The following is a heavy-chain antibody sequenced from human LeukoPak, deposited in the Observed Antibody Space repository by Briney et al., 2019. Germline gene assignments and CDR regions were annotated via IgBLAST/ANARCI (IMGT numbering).Heavy chain of an antibody. Sequence: ASVKVSCKASGYTFTSYGISWVRQAPGQGLEWMGWISAYNGNTNYAQKLQGRVTMTTDTSTSKTYMELRSLRSEDTAVYYCARVAHYYDSSGYYGGDYWGQGTLVTVSS. CDR2: ISAYNGNT. D-gene: IGHD3-22*01. J-gene: IGHJ4*02. CDR1: GYTFTSYG. CDR3: ARVAHYYDSSGYYGGDY. V-gene: IGHV1-18*01.